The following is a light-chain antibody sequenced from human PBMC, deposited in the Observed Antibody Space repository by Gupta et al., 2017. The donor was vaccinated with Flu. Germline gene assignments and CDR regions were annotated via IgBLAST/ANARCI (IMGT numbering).Light chain of an antibody. CDR3: QQYNDWSPYT. Sequence: ETVMTQSPATLSVSPGERATLSCRASQSVRSNLAWYQQKPGQAPRLLIHGASTRATGIPARFSGSGSGTEFTLTISSLQSEDFAVYYCQQYNDWSPYTFGQGTKLEIK. V-gene: IGKV3-15*01. J-gene: IGKJ2*01. CDR1: QSVRSN. CDR2: GAS.